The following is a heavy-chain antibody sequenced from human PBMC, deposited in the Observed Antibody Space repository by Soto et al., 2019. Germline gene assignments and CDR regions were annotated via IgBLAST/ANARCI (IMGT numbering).Heavy chain of an antibody. Sequence: QVTLKESGPVLVKPTETLTLTCTVSGFSLSNARMGVSWIRQPPGKALEWLAHIFSNDEKSYSTSLKSRLTISEDTSKSQVVLTMTNMDPVDTATYYCARIRTIFGGVIARGGGYFDYWGQGTLVTVSS. CDR2: IFSNDEK. V-gene: IGHV2-26*01. CDR3: ARIRTIFGGVIARGGGYFDY. J-gene: IGHJ4*02. CDR1: GFSLSNARMG. D-gene: IGHD3-3*01.